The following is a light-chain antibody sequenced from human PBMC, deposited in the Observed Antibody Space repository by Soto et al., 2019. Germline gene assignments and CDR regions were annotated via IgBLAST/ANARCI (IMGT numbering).Light chain of an antibody. J-gene: IGKJ5*01. Sequence: DIQMTQSPSSLSASVGDRVTISCRASQSIISYLNWYQQKPGKAPKLLIYAASSLQSGVPSRFSGSGSGTDFTLTISSLQPEDFATYYCQQLKSYVTFGQGTRLEIK. CDR1: QSIISY. CDR3: QQLKSYVT. CDR2: AAS. V-gene: IGKV1-39*01.